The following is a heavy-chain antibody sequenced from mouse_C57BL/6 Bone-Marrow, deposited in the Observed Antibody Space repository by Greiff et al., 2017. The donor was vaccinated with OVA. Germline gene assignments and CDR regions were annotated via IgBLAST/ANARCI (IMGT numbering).Heavy chain of an antibody. CDR1: GYTFTSYW. J-gene: IGHJ4*01. D-gene: IGHD1-2*01. Sequence: QVQLQQSGAELAKPGASVKLSCKASGYTFTSYWMHWVKQRPGRGLEWIGCIDPSSGDTKYNQKFKDKATLTADKSSSTAYMQLSSLTSEDSAVYYCARGNGYRAYYAMDYWGQGTSVTVSS. CDR2: IDPSSGDT. V-gene: IGHV1-7*01. CDR3: ARGNGYRAYYAMDY.